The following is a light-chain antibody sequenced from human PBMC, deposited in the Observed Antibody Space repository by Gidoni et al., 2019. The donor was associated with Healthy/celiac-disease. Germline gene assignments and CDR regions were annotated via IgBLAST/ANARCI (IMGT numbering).Light chain of an antibody. CDR3: QQYNNLIT. CDR2: GAS. J-gene: IGKJ5*01. V-gene: IGKV3-15*01. CDR1: QSVSRN. Sequence: EIVMTQSPATLSVSPGERATLSVRASQSVSRNVSWYQQKPGQAPRLIIYGASTRATGIPARFSGSGSGTEFTLTISSLQSEDFAVYYCQQYNNLITFGQGTRLEIK.